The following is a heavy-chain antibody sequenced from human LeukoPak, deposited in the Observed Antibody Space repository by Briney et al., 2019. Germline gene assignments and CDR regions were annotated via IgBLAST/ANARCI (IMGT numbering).Heavy chain of an antibody. J-gene: IGHJ5*02. CDR2: IFSNDEK. CDR1: GFSLSNARMG. Sequence: SGPVLVKPTETLTLTCTVSGFSLSNARMGVSWIRQPQGKALEWIAHIFSNDEKSYSTSLKSRLTISKDTSKSQVVLTMTNMDPVDTATYYCARIRRYYDSSDWWFDPWGQGTQVTVSS. D-gene: IGHD3-22*01. V-gene: IGHV2-26*01. CDR3: ARIRRYYDSSDWWFDP.